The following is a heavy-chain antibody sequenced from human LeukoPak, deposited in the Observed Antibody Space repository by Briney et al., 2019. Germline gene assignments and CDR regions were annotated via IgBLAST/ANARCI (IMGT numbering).Heavy chain of an antibody. Sequence: PGGSLRLSCAASGFTFNTYAMGWVRQAPGKGLEWVSAIDGSGDSTFYAESVKGRFTISRINSKDSVYLQMNSLRAEDTAVYYCVLNAYYARITTWGQGTLVTVSS. CDR2: IDGSGDST. V-gene: IGHV3-23*01. J-gene: IGHJ4*02. D-gene: IGHD3-22*01. CDR3: VLNAYYARITT. CDR1: GFTFNTYA.